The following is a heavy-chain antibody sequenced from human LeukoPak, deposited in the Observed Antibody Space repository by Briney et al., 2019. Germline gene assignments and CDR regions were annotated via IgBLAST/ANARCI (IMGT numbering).Heavy chain of an antibody. J-gene: IGHJ5*02. CDR3: ARGQHNWNYWFDA. CDR1: GGSFSGYY. Sequence: SETLSLTCAVYGGSFSGYYWSWIRQPPGKGLEWIGEINHSGSTNYNPSLKSRVTISVDTSKNQFSLKLSSVTAADTAVYYCARGQHNWNYWFDACGQGTLVTVSS. V-gene: IGHV4-34*01. D-gene: IGHD1-7*01. CDR2: INHSGST.